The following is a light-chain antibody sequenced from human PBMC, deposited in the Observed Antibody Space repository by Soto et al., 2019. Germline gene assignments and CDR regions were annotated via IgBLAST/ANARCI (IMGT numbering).Light chain of an antibody. V-gene: IGKV3-20*01. Sequence: EIVVTHSPGTLSLSPGERATLSCRASQSVRSSYLAWYQQKPGQAPRLLIYGASNRATGIPDRFSGSGSGTDFTLTISRLEPEDFAVYYCQQYGSSGTFGQGTKVDIK. J-gene: IGKJ1*01. CDR1: QSVRSSY. CDR2: GAS. CDR3: QQYGSSGT.